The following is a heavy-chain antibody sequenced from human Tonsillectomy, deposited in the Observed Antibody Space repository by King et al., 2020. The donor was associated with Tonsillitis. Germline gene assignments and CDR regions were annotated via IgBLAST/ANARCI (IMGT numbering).Heavy chain of an antibody. D-gene: IGHD2-2*02. CDR2: INPNSGGT. CDR3: ARDRYCSSTSCHRVNWFDP. CDR1: GYTFTGYY. J-gene: IGHJ5*02. Sequence: VQLVESGAEVKKPGASVKVSCKASGYTFTGYYMHWVRQAPGQGLEWMGWINPNSGGTNYAQKFQGRVTMTRDTSISTAYMELSRLRSYDTAVYYCARDRYCSSTSCHRVNWFDPWGQGTLVTVSS. V-gene: IGHV1-2*02.